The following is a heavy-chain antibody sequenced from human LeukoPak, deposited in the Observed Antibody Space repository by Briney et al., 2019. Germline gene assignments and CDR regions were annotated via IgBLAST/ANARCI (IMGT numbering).Heavy chain of an antibody. CDR3: AKSSPGYSSGWTPFYFDY. Sequence: RPGGSLRLSCAASGFTFDDYAMHWVRQAPGKGLEWVSGISWNSGSIGYADSVKGRFTISRDNAKNSLYLQMNSLRAEDTALYYCAKSSPGYSSGWTPFYFDYWGQGTLVTVSS. CDR1: GFTFDDYA. CDR2: ISWNSGSI. D-gene: IGHD6-19*01. J-gene: IGHJ4*02. V-gene: IGHV3-9*01.